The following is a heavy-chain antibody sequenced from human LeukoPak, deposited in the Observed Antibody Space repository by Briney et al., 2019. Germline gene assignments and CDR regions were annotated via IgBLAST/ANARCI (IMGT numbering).Heavy chain of an antibody. D-gene: IGHD3-9*01. CDR1: GSSISSGGYY. CDR2: IYYSGST. CDR3: ARGYPSGHYDILTGYYMVTHFDY. J-gene: IGHJ4*02. Sequence: PSGTLSLTCTVSGSSISSGGYYWSWIRQHPGKGLEWIGYIYYSGSTYYNPSLKSRVTISVDTSKNQFSLKLSSVTAADTAVYYCARGYPSGHYDILTGYYMVTHFDYWGQGTLVTVSS. V-gene: IGHV4-31*03.